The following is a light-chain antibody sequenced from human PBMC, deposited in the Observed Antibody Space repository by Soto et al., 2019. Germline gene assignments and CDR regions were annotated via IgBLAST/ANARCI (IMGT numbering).Light chain of an antibody. Sequence: EIVLTQSPATLSLSPGERATLSCRASQSVGSYLAWYQQKPGQAPRPLIYDASNRATGIPARFSGSGSGTDFTLTIISLEPEDFAVYYCQQRSNGPTITFGQGTRREIK. CDR1: QSVGSY. CDR2: DAS. V-gene: IGKV3-11*01. J-gene: IGKJ5*01. CDR3: QQRSNGPTIT.